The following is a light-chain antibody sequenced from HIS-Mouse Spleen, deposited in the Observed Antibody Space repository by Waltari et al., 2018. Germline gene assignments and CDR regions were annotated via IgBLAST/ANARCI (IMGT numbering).Light chain of an antibody. CDR1: SSNIGRTP. Sequence: QSVLTQPPSASGTPGQRVTISCSGSSSNIGRTPVHLYQQLPGTAPKLLIYSNNQRPSGVPDRFSGSKSGTSASLAISGLQSEDEADYYCAAWDDSLNGNYVFGTGTKVTVL. V-gene: IGLV1-44*01. CDR3: AAWDDSLNGNYV. CDR2: SNN. J-gene: IGLJ1*01.